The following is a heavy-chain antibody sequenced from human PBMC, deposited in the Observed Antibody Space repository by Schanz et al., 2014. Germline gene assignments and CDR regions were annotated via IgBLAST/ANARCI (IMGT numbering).Heavy chain of an antibody. J-gene: IGHJ3*02. CDR2: INQSGTT. Sequence: QVQLQQWGAGLLKPSETLSLTCAVYGGSFSSNYWSWIRQPPGKGLEWIGEINQSGTTNYNPSLKSRVPMSVDTSKIQISLKLRSVTAADTAVYYCASGTRERLLLRSGQFAFDSCGQGTRVTVSS. V-gene: IGHV4-34*02. CDR3: ASGTRERLLLRSGQFAFDS. CDR1: GGSFSSNY. D-gene: IGHD3-22*01.